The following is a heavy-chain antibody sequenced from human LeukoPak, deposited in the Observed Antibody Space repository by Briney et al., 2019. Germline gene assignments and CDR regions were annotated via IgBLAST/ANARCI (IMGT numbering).Heavy chain of an antibody. CDR3: AREFDSSGWCYFDY. D-gene: IGHD6-19*01. J-gene: IGHJ4*02. CDR2: INAGNGNT. V-gene: IGHV1-3*01. Sequence: ASVKVSCKASGYTFTSYAMHWVRQAPGQRLEWMGWINAGNGNTKYSQKFQGRVTITRDTSASTAYMELSSLRSEDTAVYYCAREFDSSGWCYFDYWGQGTLVTVPS. CDR1: GYTFTSYA.